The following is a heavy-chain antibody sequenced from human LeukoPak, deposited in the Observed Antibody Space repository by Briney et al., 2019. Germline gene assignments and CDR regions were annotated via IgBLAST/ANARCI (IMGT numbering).Heavy chain of an antibody. CDR2: IFYSGST. CDR1: GGSSSSSRYF. V-gene: IGHV4-39*07. D-gene: IGHD2/OR15-2a*01. CDR3: ARGGNIFDY. J-gene: IGHJ4*02. Sequence: PSETLSLTCTVSGGSSSSSRYFWGWIRQPPGKGLEWIGNIFYSGSTYYNPSLKSRVTISVDTSKNQFSLKLSSVTAADTAVYYCARGGNIFDYWGQGTLVTVSS.